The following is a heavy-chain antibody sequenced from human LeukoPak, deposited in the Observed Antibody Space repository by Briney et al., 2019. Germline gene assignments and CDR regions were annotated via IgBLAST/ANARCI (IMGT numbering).Heavy chain of an antibody. V-gene: IGHV3-23*01. Sequence: GGSLRLSCATSGFTFSSYAISWVRQAPGKGLEWVSAIKDNGGSTVYADSVKGRFTISRDNSKNTLYLQMNTLRADDTAVYYGAKDSLDGYTDGWGVFDIWGQGTMVTVSS. CDR3: AKDSLDGYTDGWGVFDI. D-gene: IGHD5-18*01. CDR2: IKDNGGST. CDR1: GFTFSSYA. J-gene: IGHJ3*02.